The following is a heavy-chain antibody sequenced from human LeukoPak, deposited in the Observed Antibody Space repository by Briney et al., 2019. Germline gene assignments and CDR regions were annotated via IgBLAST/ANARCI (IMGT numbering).Heavy chain of an antibody. V-gene: IGHV3-30*18. CDR1: GFTFSSYG. Sequence: GGSLRLSCAASGFTFSSYGMHWVRQAPGKGLEWVAVISYDGSNKYYADSVKGRFTISRDNPKNTLYLQMNSLRAEDTAVYYCAKDLVGATDYWGQGTLVTVSS. J-gene: IGHJ4*02. CDR3: AKDLVGATDY. D-gene: IGHD1-26*01. CDR2: ISYDGSNK.